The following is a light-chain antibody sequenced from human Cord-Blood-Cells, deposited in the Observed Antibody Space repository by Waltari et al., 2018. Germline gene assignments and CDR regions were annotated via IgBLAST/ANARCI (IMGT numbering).Light chain of an antibody. J-gene: IGKJ4*01. CDR3: QQSYSTPLT. CDR2: AAS. V-gene: IGKV1-39*01. CDR1: QSISSY. Sequence: IQLTQSPSSLSASVGDRVTITCRASQSISSYLNWYQQKPGKAPKLLIYAASSLQSGVPSRFSGSGSGTDFTLTISSLQPEDCATYYCQQSYSTPLTFGGGTKVEIK.